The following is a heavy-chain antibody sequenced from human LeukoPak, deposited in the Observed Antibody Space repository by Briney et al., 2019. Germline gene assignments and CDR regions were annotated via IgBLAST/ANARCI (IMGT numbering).Heavy chain of an antibody. Sequence: SETLSLTCTVSGGSISSSFYYWGRLRQPPGKGLEWIGSTYYSGTTYYKPSLKSRVSVSVDTSKNQLSLNLTSVTAADTALYYCARHGYYYYTSGYFGYWGQGILVTVSS. D-gene: IGHD3-22*01. CDR1: GGSISSSFYY. CDR3: ARHGYYYYTSGYFGY. J-gene: IGHJ4*02. CDR2: TYYSGTT. V-gene: IGHV4-39*01.